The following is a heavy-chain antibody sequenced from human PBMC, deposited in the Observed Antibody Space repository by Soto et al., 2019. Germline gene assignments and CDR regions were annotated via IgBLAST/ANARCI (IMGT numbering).Heavy chain of an antibody. Sequence: SETLSLTCSVSFISLTDFHWGWLRHSPGKGLEWIGYISYGGTTKYNISLNSRLTMSVDTSKNQFSLTVTSVTAADTAIYYCARRIVATEKFDYWGQGTLVTVYS. D-gene: IGHD5-12*01. CDR1: FISLTDFH. V-gene: IGHV4-59*08. CDR3: ARRIVATEKFDY. J-gene: IGHJ4*02. CDR2: ISYGGTT.